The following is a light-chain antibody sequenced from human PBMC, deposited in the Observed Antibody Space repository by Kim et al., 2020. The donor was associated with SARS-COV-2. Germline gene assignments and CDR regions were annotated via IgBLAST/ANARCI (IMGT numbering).Light chain of an antibody. CDR1: SSDVGRYNY. V-gene: IGLV2-14*03. Sequence: QSALTQPASVSGSPGQSITISCTGTSSDVGRYNYVSWYQQHPGKAPKLMIYDVSNRPSGVSSRFSGSKSGNTASLTISGLQAEDEADYYCSSYTTSSTRILGGGTKLTVL. J-gene: IGLJ2*01. CDR3: SSYTTSSTRI. CDR2: DVS.